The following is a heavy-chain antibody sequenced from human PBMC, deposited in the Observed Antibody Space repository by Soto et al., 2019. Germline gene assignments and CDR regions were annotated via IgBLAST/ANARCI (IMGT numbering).Heavy chain of an antibody. D-gene: IGHD2-8*01. J-gene: IGHJ3*02. Sequence: QVQLVESGGGVVQPGRSLRLSCAASGFTFSSYGMHWVRQAPGKGLEWVAVISYDGSNKYYADSVKGRFTISRDNSKNTLYLQMNSLRAEDTAVYYCANFPCASCALGVDAFDIWGQGTMVTVSS. V-gene: IGHV3-30*18. CDR3: ANFPCASCALGVDAFDI. CDR1: GFTFSSYG. CDR2: ISYDGSNK.